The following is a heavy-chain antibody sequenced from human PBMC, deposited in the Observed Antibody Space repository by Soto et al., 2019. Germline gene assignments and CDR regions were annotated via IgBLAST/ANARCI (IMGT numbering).Heavy chain of an antibody. Sequence: QVQLVESGGGVVQPGRSLTLSCAASGFTFSNYAMHWVRQPGEGREWVAVISHDGGSKTYADSVKGRFTISRDNSKNTLFLQMNSLRGEDTAVYYSAKRNMAARGSNWHEALDIWGQGTVVTVSS. CDR2: ISHDGGSK. J-gene: IGHJ3*02. CDR1: GFTFSNYA. CDR3: AKRNMAARGSNWHEALDI. D-gene: IGHD6-13*01. V-gene: IGHV3-30*18.